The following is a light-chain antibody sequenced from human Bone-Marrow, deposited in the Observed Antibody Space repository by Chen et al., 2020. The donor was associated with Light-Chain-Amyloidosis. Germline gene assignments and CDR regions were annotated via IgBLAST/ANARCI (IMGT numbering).Light chain of an antibody. J-gene: IGLJ2*01. CDR3: AAWDDSLNGVV. Sequence: QSLLTQPPSTSGTPGQRVTISCSGSTSNIGTYTVNWYRQVPGTAPRLLIQSDNQRPSGVPDRFSGSKSGTSASLAISWLQSEDEADYYCAAWDDSLNGVVFGGGTKLTVL. V-gene: IGLV1-44*01. CDR2: SDN. CDR1: TSNIGTYT.